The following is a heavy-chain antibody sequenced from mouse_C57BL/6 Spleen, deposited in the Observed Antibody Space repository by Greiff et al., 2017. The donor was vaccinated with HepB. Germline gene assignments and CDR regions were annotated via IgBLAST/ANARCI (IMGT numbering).Heavy chain of an antibody. CDR3: ARSGYGSSYYWYFDV. D-gene: IGHD1-1*01. V-gene: IGHV1-55*01. Sequence: VQLQQPGAELVKPGASVKMSCKASGYTFTSYWITWVKQRPGQGLEWIGDIYPGSGSTNYNEKFKSKATLTVDTSSSTAYMQLSRLTSEDSAVYYCARSGYGSSYYWYFDVWGTGTTVTVSS. CDR2: IYPGSGST. J-gene: IGHJ1*03. CDR1: GYTFTSYW.